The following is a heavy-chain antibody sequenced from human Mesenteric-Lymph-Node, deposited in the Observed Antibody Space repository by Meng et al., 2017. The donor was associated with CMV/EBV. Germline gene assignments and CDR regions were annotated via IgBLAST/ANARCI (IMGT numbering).Heavy chain of an antibody. V-gene: IGHV3-21*01. CDR3: MRALYGDYVWSYYYYGMDV. CDR1: GFAFSSFA. CDR2: VSSSSTYI. J-gene: IGHJ6*02. D-gene: IGHD4-17*01. Sequence: GESLKISCAASGFAFSSFAMDWVRQAPGKGLEWVSSVSSSSTYIYYADAVKGRFTISRDNSKSTLYLQMNSLRAEDTAVYYCMRALYGDYVWSYYYYGMDVWGQGTTVTVSS.